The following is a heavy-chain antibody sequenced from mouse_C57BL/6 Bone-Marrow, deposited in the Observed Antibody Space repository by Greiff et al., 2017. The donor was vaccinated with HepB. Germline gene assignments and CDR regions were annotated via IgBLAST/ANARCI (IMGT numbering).Heavy chain of an antibody. D-gene: IGHD2-3*01. CDR2: IRNKANGYTT. V-gene: IGHV7-3*01. Sequence: VQLKESGGGLVQPGGSLSLSCAASGFTFTDYYMSWVRQPPGKALEWLGFIRNKANGYTTEYSASVKGRFTISRDNSQSILYLQMNALRAEDSATYYCARYGYYWFAYWGQGTLVTVSA. CDR1: GFTFTDYY. CDR3: ARYGYYWFAY. J-gene: IGHJ3*01.